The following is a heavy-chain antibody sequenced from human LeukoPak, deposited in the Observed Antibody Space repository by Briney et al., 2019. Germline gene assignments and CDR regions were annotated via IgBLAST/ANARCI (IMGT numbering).Heavy chain of an antibody. V-gene: IGHV3-7*01. Sequence: GGSLRLSCAASGFTFSNYWMSWVRQAPGKGLEWVANTKQDGSEKSYVGSVKGRFTISRDNAKNSLYLQMNSLSAEDTAVYYCARDDYWGQGTLVTVSS. CDR3: ARDDY. J-gene: IGHJ4*02. CDR2: TKQDGSEK. CDR1: GFTFSNYW.